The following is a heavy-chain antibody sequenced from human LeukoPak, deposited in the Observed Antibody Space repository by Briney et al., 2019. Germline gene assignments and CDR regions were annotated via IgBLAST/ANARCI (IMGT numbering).Heavy chain of an antibody. V-gene: IGHV3-23*01. Sequence: GGSLRLSCAASGFTFSSYAMSWVRQAPGKGLEWVSAISGSGGSTYYADSVKGRFTISRDNSKNTLYLQMNSLGAEDTAVYYCAKPPFPRIVGSRSSFDCWGQGTLVTVSS. J-gene: IGHJ4*02. CDR3: AKPPFPRIVGSRSSFDC. CDR2: ISGSGGST. D-gene: IGHD1-26*01. CDR1: GFTFSSYA.